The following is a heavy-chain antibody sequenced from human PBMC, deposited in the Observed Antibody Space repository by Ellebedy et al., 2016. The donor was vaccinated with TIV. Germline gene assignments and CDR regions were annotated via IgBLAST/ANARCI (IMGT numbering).Heavy chain of an antibody. D-gene: IGHD1-14*01. CDR2: IYYSGST. V-gene: IGHV4-59*01. J-gene: IGHJ5*02. CDR1: GGSISSYY. CDR3: ARDRTTSRLRVGFDP. Sequence: SETLSLXXTVSGGSISSYYWSWIRQPPGKGLEWIGYIYYSGSTNYNPSLKSRVTISVDTSKNQFSLKLSSVTAADTAVYYCARDRTTSRLRVGFDPWGQGTLVTVSS.